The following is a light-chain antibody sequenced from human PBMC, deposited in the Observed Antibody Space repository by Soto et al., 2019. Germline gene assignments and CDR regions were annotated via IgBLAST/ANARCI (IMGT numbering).Light chain of an antibody. Sequence: QSALTQPRSVSGSPGQSVTISCTGASSDVGGYNYISWYQQSPGKAPKLIIYDVNKWASGVPDSFSGSQSGNTASLTISGLQADDEADYYCSSYAGSKTSVIFGAGTKLTVL. V-gene: IGLV2-11*01. CDR2: DVN. J-gene: IGLJ2*01. CDR3: SSYAGSKTSVI. CDR1: SSDVGGYNY.